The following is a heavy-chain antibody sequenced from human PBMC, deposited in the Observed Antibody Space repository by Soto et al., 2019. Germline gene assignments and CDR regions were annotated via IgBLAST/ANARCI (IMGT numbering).Heavy chain of an antibody. Sequence: QVQLQQWGAGLLKPSETLSLTCAVYGGSFSGYYWSWIRQPPGKGLEWIGEINHSGSTNYNPSLKSRVTISVDTSKNQFSLKLSSVTAADTAVYYCARGDDSSRRNWFDPWGQGTLVTVSS. CDR2: INHSGST. V-gene: IGHV4-34*01. CDR3: ARGDDSSRRNWFDP. J-gene: IGHJ5*02. CDR1: GGSFSGYY. D-gene: IGHD6-13*01.